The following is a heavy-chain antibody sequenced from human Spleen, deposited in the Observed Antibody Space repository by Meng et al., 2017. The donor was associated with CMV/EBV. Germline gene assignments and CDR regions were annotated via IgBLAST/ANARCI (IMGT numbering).Heavy chain of an antibody. Sequence: SETLSLTCTVSGVSISHYYWSWIRQPPGKGLEWIGYIYYSGSTNYNPSLRSRVTISVDTSKNQFSLNLNSVTAADTAVYYCARTAPAGTYFDYWGQGALVTVSS. D-gene: IGHD6-13*01. CDR1: GVSISHYY. V-gene: IGHV4-59*08. J-gene: IGHJ4*02. CDR3: ARTAPAGTYFDY. CDR2: IYYSGST.